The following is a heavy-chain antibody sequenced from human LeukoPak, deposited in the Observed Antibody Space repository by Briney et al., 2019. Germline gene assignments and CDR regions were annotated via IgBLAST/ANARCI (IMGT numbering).Heavy chain of an antibody. CDR2: INTDGRVT. J-gene: IGHJ4*02. Sequence: GGSLRLSCAASGFTFTTYWVHWVRQVPGKGLVWVARINTDGRVTTYANSVKGRFTVSRDNAENTLYLQMNDLRPEDTAVYYCIRETHAGLHLEYWGQGTLATVTS. CDR3: IRETHAGLHLEY. V-gene: IGHV3-74*01. CDR1: GFTFTTYW. D-gene: IGHD2-8*01.